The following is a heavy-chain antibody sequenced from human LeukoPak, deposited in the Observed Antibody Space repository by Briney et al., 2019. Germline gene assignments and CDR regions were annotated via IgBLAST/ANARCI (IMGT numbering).Heavy chain of an antibody. CDR3: TRGYCSTTRCRDAFDI. D-gene: IGHD2-2*01. J-gene: IGHJ3*02. CDR2: IAHSGST. V-gene: IGHV4-38-2*01. CDR1: GYSISSGYY. Sequence: SETLSLTCAVSGYSISSGYYWGWIRQPPGKGLEWIGSIAHSGSTYYNPSLKSRVTILLDTSKNQLSLKLSSVTAADTAVYYCTRGYCSTTRCRDAFDIWGQGTMVTVSS.